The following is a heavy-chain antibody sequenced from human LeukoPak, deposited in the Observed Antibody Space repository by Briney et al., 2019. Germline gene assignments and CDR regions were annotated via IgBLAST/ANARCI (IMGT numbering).Heavy chain of an antibody. Sequence: SETLSLTCNVSGGSISSYYWSWIRQPPGKGLEWIGDIFYSGITNYNPSLKSRVTISVDTSKNQFSLKLSSVTAADTAVYYCAREVGYCSGGSCYSYFDYWGQGTLVTVSS. V-gene: IGHV4-59*12. CDR3: AREVGYCSGGSCYSYFDY. D-gene: IGHD2-15*01. J-gene: IGHJ4*02. CDR1: GGSISSYY. CDR2: IFYSGIT.